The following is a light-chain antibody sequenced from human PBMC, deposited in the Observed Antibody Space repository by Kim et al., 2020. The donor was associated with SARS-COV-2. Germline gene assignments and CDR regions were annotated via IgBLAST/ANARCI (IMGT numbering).Light chain of an antibody. Sequence: EIVLTQSPGTLSLSPGERATLTCRASQSVSSSYLACYQQKPGQAPRLLIYGASSRATGIPDRFSGSGSGTDFTLTISRLEPEDFAVYYWQQYGSSPYTCGQGTKLEI. J-gene: IGKJ2*01. V-gene: IGKV3-20*01. CDR2: GAS. CDR1: QSVSSSY. CDR3: QQYGSSPYT.